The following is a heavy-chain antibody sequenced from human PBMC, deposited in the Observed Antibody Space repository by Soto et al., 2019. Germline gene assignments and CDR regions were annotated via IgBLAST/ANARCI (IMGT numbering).Heavy chain of an antibody. D-gene: IGHD4-4*01. CDR3: ARDGGDYSTGYCYGMDV. V-gene: IGHV1-18*04. CDR2: ISAYNGNT. CDR1: GYTFTSYG. J-gene: IGHJ6*02. Sequence: ASVKVSCKASGYTFTSYGISWVRQAPGQGLEWMGWISAYNGNTNYAQKLQGRVTMTTDTSTSTAYMELRSLRSDDTAVYYCARDGGDYSTGYCYGMDVWGQGTTVTVSS.